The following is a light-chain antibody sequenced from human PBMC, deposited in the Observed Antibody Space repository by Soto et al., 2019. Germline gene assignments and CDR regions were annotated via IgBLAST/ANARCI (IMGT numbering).Light chain of an antibody. CDR1: QSVSSNY. CDR2: GAS. Sequence: EIVLTQSPGTLYLSPGERATLSCRASQSVSSNYLAWYQQKPGQAPRLLIYGASSRATGIPDRFSGSGSGTDFTLTISRLEPEDFAVYYGQQYGSSPYTFGQGTKLEIK. V-gene: IGKV3-20*01. J-gene: IGKJ2*01. CDR3: QQYGSSPYT.